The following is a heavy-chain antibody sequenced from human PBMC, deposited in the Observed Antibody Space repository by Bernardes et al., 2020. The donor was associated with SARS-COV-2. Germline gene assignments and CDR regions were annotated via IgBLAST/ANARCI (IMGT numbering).Heavy chain of an antibody. CDR3: ARMNSWFGEGSDAFDI. J-gene: IGHJ3*02. CDR1: WFSLSHSGMW. Sequence: SGSTLWNATQTLTLTCTFSWFSLSHSGMWVSWIRQPPGKALEWLALIDWDDDKYYSTSLKTRLTISKDTSKNQVVLTMTNMDPVDTATYYCARMNSWFGEGSDAFDIWGQGTMVTVSS. CDR2: IDWDDDK. V-gene: IGHV2-70*01. D-gene: IGHD3-10*01.